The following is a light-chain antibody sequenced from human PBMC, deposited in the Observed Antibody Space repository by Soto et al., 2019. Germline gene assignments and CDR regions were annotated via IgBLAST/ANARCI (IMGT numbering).Light chain of an antibody. CDR2: EGS. V-gene: IGLV2-14*02. CDR1: SSDVGSYNI. CDR3: SSYTITSAYWV. J-gene: IGLJ3*02. Sequence: QSVLTQPASVSGSLGQSITISCTGTSSDVGSYNIVSWYQQHPGKVPKLIIYEGSSRPSGVSNRFSGSKSGNTASLTISGLQAEDEANYYCSSYTITSAYWVFGGGTKLTVL.